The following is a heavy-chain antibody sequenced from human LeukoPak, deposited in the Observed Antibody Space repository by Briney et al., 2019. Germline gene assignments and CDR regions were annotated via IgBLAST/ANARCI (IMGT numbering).Heavy chain of an antibody. CDR2: IYHSGST. CDR3: ARVQVAGNWYFDL. J-gene: IGHJ2*01. Sequence: SETLSLTCTVSGYSISSGYYWGWIRQPPGKGLEWIGSIYHSGSTYYNPSLKSRVTISVDTSKNQFSLKLSSVTAADTAVYYCARVQVAGNWYFDLWGRGTLVTVSS. V-gene: IGHV4-38-2*02. CDR1: GYSISSGYY. D-gene: IGHD6-19*01.